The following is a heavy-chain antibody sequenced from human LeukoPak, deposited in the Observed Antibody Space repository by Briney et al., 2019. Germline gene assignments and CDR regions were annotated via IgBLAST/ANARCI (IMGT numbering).Heavy chain of an antibody. D-gene: IGHD3-3*01. J-gene: IGHJ4*02. CDR2: IIPIFGTA. V-gene: IGHV1-69*13. CDR3: ARGEEYYDFWSGYYLTADFDY. CDR1: GYTFTSYA. Sequence: SVKVSCKASGYTFTSYAISWVRQAPGQGLEWMGGIIPIFGTANYAQKFQGRVTITADESTSTAYMELSSLRSEDTAVYYCARGEEYYDFWSGYYLTADFDYWGQGTLVTVSS.